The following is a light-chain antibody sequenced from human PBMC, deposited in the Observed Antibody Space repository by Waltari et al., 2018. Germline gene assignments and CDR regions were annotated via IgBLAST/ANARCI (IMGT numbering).Light chain of an antibody. V-gene: IGKV1-NL1*01. CDR1: QGISSS. Sequence: DIQMTQSPSSLPASLGDRVTITCRASQGISSSLAWYQKKVGEAPKLLLYGASRLESGVPSRFSGSGSGTVYTLTISSLQPEDFATYYCQQYVGIPITFGQGTRLE. J-gene: IGKJ5*01. CDR2: GAS. CDR3: QQYVGIPIT.